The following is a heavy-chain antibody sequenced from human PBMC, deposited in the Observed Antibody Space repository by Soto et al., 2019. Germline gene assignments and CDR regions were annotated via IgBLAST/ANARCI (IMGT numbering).Heavy chain of an antibody. Sequence: GGSLRVSCAASGFTFSNYGMHWVRQTPGKGLEWVALILYDGSNKYYADSVKGRFTISRDNSKNTLYLQVSSLRAEDTAVYYCAKSRDAYNFYFYYGMDVWGQGTSVTVSS. D-gene: IGHD1-1*01. CDR2: ILYDGSNK. CDR1: GFTFSNYG. V-gene: IGHV3-30*18. J-gene: IGHJ6*02. CDR3: AKSRDAYNFYFYYGMDV.